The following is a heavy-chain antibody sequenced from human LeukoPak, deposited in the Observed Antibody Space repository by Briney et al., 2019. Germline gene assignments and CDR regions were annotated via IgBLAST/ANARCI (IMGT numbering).Heavy chain of an antibody. D-gene: IGHD2-21*02. CDR3: ARLATGGYLNL. CDR2: INYVGST. Sequence: SETLSLTCSVSGDSISGYCCSWVRQPPGKGLEWIGYINYVGSTKYNPSLKSRVTISVDTSKNQFSLKLSSVTASDTAVYYCARLATGGYLNLWGQGTLVAVSS. J-gene: IGHJ5*02. V-gene: IGHV4-59*08. CDR1: GDSISGYC.